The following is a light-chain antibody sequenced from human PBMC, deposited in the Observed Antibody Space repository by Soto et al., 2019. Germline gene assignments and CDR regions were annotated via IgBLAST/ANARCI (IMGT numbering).Light chain of an antibody. Sequence: QSALTQPPSASGSPGQSVTISCIGTSSDVGGYNYVSWYQQHPGKAPKLMIYEVSKLPSGVPDRFSGSKSGNTASLTVSGLQAEDEADYYCSSYAASNNLGVFGGGTKPTVL. CDR2: EVS. CDR1: SSDVGGYNY. V-gene: IGLV2-8*01. J-gene: IGLJ2*01. CDR3: SSYAASNNLGV.